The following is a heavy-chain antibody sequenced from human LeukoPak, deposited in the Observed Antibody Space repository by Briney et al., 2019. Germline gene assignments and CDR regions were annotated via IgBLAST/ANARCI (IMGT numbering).Heavy chain of an antibody. Sequence: ASVKVSCKASGYTFTSYAMHWVRQAPGQRLEWMGWINAGNGNTKYSQKFQGRVTITRDTSASTAYMELSSLRSEDTAVYYCACQYQGGDFPPDTPGYWGQGTLVTVSS. J-gene: IGHJ4*02. CDR3: ACQYQGGDFPPDTPGY. CDR2: INAGNGNT. CDR1: GYTFTSYA. V-gene: IGHV1-3*01. D-gene: IGHD2-21*01.